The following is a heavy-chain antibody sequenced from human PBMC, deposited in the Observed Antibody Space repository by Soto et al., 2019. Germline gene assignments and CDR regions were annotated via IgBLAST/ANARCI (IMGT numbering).Heavy chain of an antibody. D-gene: IGHD3-10*01. V-gene: IGHV1-69*01. Sequence: QVQLVQSGAEVKKPGSSVKVSCKASGGTFDSYVISWLRQAPGQGLEWMGGIMPIFGTPNYAQKFRGRVTISAHESTSTAYLELSSLTSDDTAVYYCARVHSSGIFYFVDPWGQGTLVTVSS. CDR2: IMPIFGTP. J-gene: IGHJ5*02. CDR3: ARVHSSGIFYFVDP. CDR1: GGTFDSYV.